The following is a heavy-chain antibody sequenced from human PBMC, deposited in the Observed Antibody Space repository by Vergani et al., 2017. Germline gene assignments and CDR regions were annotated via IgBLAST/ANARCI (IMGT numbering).Heavy chain of an antibody. D-gene: IGHD3-22*01. CDR2: TRAHEDGA. CDR3: GKTQGIVVGTWWFDP. Sequence: QVQLVESGGGVVQPGGSMRLSCSASGLTLSSYGVHWVRQAPGRGLESVTFTRAHEDGAFYSASVRGRFTVSRDNSKNTLYLEMNRLNVDDTAIYYCGKTQGIVVGTWWFDPWGQGTPVTVAS. V-gene: IGHV3-30*02. CDR1: GLTLSSYG. J-gene: IGHJ5*02.